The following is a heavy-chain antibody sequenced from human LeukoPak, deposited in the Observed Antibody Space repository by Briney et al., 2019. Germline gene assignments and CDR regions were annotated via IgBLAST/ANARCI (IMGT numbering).Heavy chain of an antibody. Sequence: SETLSLTCAVYGGSFSGYYWSWIRPPPGKGLEWIGEINHSGSTNYNPSLKSRVTISVDTSKNQFSLKLSSVTAADTAVYYCARETKYSSGWYDYWGQGTLVTVSS. CDR2: INHSGST. D-gene: IGHD6-19*01. V-gene: IGHV4-34*01. J-gene: IGHJ4*02. CDR3: ARETKYSSGWYDY. CDR1: GGSFSGYY.